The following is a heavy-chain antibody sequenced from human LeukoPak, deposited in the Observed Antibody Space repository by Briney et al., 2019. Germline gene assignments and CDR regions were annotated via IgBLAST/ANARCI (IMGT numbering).Heavy chain of an antibody. J-gene: IGHJ3*02. CDR1: GYTFTGYY. CDR3: ARGGNRRGYDAFDI. Sequence: ASVKVSCKASGYTFTGYYMHWVRQDPGQGHEWMGRINPNSGGTNYAQEFQGRVTMTRDTSISTAYMELSRLRSDDTAVYSCARGGNRRGYDAFDIWGQGTMVTVSS. D-gene: IGHD4-23*01. CDR2: INPNSGGT. V-gene: IGHV1-2*06.